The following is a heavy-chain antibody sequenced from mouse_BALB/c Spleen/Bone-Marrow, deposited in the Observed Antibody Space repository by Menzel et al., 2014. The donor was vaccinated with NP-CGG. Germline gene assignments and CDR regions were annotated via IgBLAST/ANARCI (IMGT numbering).Heavy chain of an antibody. CDR1: GYTFSSYW. J-gene: IGHJ4*01. V-gene: IGHV1-9*01. D-gene: IGHD3-1*01. CDR2: ILPGSGST. CDR3: ARWGLVLRRMDY. Sequence: QVQLQQSGAELMKPGASVKISCKATGYTFSSYWIEWVKQRPGHGLEWIGEILPGSGSTNYNEKFKGKATFTADTSSNASFMQLSSLTSEDAAFYYCARWGLVLRRMDYWGQGTSVTVSS.